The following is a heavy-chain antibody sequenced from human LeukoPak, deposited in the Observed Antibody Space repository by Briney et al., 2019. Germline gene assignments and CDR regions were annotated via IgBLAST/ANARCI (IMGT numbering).Heavy chain of an antibody. Sequence: GGSLRLSCAASGFTFSSYAMSWVRQAPGKGLEWVSAISGSGGSTYYADSVKGRFTISRDNSKNSLYLQMNSLRAEDTAVYYCARVLSSGWYGLTYYFDYWGQGTLVTVSS. CDR3: ARVLSSGWYGLTYYFDY. D-gene: IGHD6-19*01. J-gene: IGHJ4*02. CDR1: GFTFSSYA. V-gene: IGHV3-23*01. CDR2: ISGSGGST.